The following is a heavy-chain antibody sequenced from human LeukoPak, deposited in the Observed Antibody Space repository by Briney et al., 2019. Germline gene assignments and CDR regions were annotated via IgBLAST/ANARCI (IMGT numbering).Heavy chain of an antibody. CDR1: GFTFSSYS. CDR3: ARDLAFDP. D-gene: IGHD5-12*01. J-gene: IGHJ5*02. Sequence: GGSLRLSCAASGFTFSSYSMNWVRQAPGKGLEWVSYISSSSTIYYADSVKGRFTISRDNAKNSLYLQMNSLRAEDTAVYYCARDLAFDPWGQGTLVTVSS. V-gene: IGHV3-48*01. CDR2: ISSSSTI.